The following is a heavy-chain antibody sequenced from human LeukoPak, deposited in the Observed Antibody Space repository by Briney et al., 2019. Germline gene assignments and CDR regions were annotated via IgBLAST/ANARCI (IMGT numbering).Heavy chain of an antibody. D-gene: IGHD1-26*01. CDR1: QFSVSINF. CDR2: ISSGGTT. CDR3: ARRVVGATSVDYFDY. J-gene: IGHJ4*02. Sequence: GGSLRLSREASQFSVSINFMSWVRQTPGKGLEWVSVISSGGTTYYADSVKGRFTISRDNSKNTVSLQMNSLRAEDTAVYYCARRVVGATSVDYFDYWGQGTLVTVSS. V-gene: IGHV3-66*04.